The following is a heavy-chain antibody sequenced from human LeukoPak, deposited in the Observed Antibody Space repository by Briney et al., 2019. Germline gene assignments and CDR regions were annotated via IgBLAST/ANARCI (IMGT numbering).Heavy chain of an antibody. D-gene: IGHD1-26*01. Sequence: PSETLSLTCAVSGFFISSGYYWGWIRQPPGKGLEWIASIYRNGNTFYNPSLQSRVTISVDTSRNQISLQLGSATAADTAVYYCARFYSGSPPDIWGQGTMVTVSS. V-gene: IGHV4-38-2*01. CDR1: GFFISSGYY. CDR2: IYRNGNT. CDR3: ARFYSGSPPDI. J-gene: IGHJ3*02.